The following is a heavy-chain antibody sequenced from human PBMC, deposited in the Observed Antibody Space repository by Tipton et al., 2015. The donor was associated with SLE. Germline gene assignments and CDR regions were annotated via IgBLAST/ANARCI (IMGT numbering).Heavy chain of an antibody. D-gene: IGHD6-13*01. J-gene: IGHJ4*02. Sequence: TLSLTCSVSDDSIRDYYFSWIRQPPGKGLEWIGSVYHSGSSYYNPSLKTRVIVSADTSKNHFSLELSSVTAADTAVFYCARQIAAVDGNYFDYWGQGTLVTVSS. CDR1: DDSIRDYY. V-gene: IGHV4-38-2*01. CDR2: VYHSGSS. CDR3: ARQIAAVDGNYFDY.